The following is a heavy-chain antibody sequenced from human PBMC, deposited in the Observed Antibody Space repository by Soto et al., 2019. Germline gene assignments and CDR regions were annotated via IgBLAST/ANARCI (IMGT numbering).Heavy chain of an antibody. V-gene: IGHV4-59*12. Sequence: PSETLSLTCTVSGGSISSYYWSWIRQPPGKGLEWIGYIYYSGSTNYNPSLKSRVTISVDTSKNQFSLKLTSVTAADTAVYYCAIAGGHPGIYYLYSWSQGTLVTVSS. CDR1: GGSISSYY. CDR3: AIAGGHPGIYYLYS. J-gene: IGHJ4*02. D-gene: IGHD2-21*01. CDR2: IYYSGST.